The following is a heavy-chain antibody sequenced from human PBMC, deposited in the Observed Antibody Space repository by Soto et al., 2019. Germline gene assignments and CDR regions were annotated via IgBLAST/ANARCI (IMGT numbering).Heavy chain of an antibody. CDR3: ARARKEYSSSWYVD. CDR1: GGSFNPYY. D-gene: IGHD6-13*01. Sequence: SETLSLTCAVYGGSFNPYYWSWIRQPPGKGLEWIGEINHSGSTNFNPSLKSRVTISVDTSKNQFSLKLASVTAADTAVYFCARARKEYSSSWYVDWGQGTLVTVS. V-gene: IGHV4-34*01. CDR2: INHSGST. J-gene: IGHJ4*02.